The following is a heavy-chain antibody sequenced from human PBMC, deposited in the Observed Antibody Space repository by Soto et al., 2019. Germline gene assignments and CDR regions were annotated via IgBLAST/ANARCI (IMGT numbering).Heavy chain of an antibody. V-gene: IGHV6-1*01. J-gene: IGHJ4*02. CDR3: GRECPCCKSSDSYFDY. CDR1: GDSVSGNSTA. CDR2: TYYRSKWYN. D-gene: IGHD6-19*01. Sequence: PSQTLSLTCVISGDSVSGNSTASNWIRQSPSRGLEWLGRTYYRSKWYNDYSVSVKSRITITPDTSKNQFSLHLKSVTPEDTAVYYCGRECPCCKSSDSYFDYWGQGALVTVSS.